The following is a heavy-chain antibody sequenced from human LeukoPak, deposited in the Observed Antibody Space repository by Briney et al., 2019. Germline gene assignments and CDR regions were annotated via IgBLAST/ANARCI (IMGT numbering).Heavy chain of an antibody. CDR3: ARDKVSSGYLTYYFDY. CDR1: GLTFSSYA. D-gene: IGHD3-22*01. J-gene: IGHJ4*02. CDR2: ISYDGSNK. V-gene: IGHV3-30-3*01. Sequence: GGSLRLSCAASGLTFSSYAMHWVRQAPGKGLEWVAVISYDGSNKYYADSVKGRFTISRDNSKNTLYLQMNSLRAEDTAVYYCARDKVSSGYLTYYFDYWGQGTLVTVSS.